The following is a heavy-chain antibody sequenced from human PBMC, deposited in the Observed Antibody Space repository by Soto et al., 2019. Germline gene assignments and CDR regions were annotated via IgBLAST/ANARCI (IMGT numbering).Heavy chain of an antibody. Sequence: QLVQSGAEVKKPGASVKVSCKASGYRFSNYDISWVRQAPGQGLEWMAWISAHNGNKHYAEKFQGRVSTTTDTSTSTAYMEVRTLKTDDTAVYYCARGLLAYFGMDVWGQGTTVTV. V-gene: IGHV1-18*01. CDR1: GYRFSNYD. CDR2: ISAHNGNK. CDR3: ARGLLAYFGMDV. D-gene: IGHD1-26*01. J-gene: IGHJ6*02.